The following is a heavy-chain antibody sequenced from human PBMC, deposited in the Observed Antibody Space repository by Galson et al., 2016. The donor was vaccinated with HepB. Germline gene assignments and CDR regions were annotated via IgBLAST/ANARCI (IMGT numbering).Heavy chain of an antibody. CDR2: IYHTGST. Sequence: SETLSLTCTVSGGSITSYYWSWIRQSPEKTLEWIGSIYHTGSTQHNPSLRSRVSISVETSKKQFSLKLTSVTTADTAVYYCARWATGYFDFWGQGARVIVSS. CDR3: ARWATGYFDF. V-gene: IGHV4-59*01. CDR1: GGSITSYY. J-gene: IGHJ4*02.